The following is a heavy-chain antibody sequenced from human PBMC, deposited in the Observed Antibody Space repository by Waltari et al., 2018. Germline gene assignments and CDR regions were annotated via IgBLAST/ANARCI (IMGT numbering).Heavy chain of an antibody. D-gene: IGHD6-19*01. J-gene: IGHJ3*01. Sequence: EVHLLESGGALVQPGGSLRLACAASGFNFGSYAMSWVRQAPGKGPEGVSGIRGRSDSTPSADFARGRFFIARDNSKNTLFLEMNSLRAEDTAVYYCAKGITERSGWFDYAFDVWGRGTVVTVSS. CDR2: IRGRSDST. CDR3: AKGITERSGWFDYAFDV. CDR1: GFNFGSYA. V-gene: IGHV3-23*01.